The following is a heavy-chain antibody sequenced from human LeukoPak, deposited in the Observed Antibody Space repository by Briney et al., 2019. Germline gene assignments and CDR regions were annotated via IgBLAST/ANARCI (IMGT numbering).Heavy chain of an antibody. CDR2: INHSGST. V-gene: IGHV4-34*01. D-gene: IGHD2-15*01. CDR3: ARGYIVVVVAATRGYFDY. J-gene: IGHJ4*02. CDR1: GFTFSGYY. Sequence: LRLSCAASGFTFSGYYWSWIRQPPGKGLEWIGEINHSGSTNYNPSLKSRVTISVDTSKNQFSLKLSSVTAADTAVYYCARGYIVVVVAATRGYFDYWGQGTLVTVSS.